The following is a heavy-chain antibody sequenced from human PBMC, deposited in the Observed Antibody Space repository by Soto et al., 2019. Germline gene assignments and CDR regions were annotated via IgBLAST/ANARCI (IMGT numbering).Heavy chain of an antibody. CDR3: AKVTTYDSSGFSY. Sequence: EVQLLESGGGLVQPGGSLGLSCAASGFTFSSYAMSWVRQAPGKGLEWVSAISGSGGSTYYADSVKGRFTISRDNSKNTLYLQMNSLRAEDTAVYYCAKVTTYDSSGFSYWGQGTLVTVSS. J-gene: IGHJ4*02. CDR2: ISGSGGST. CDR1: GFTFSSYA. D-gene: IGHD3-22*01. V-gene: IGHV3-23*01.